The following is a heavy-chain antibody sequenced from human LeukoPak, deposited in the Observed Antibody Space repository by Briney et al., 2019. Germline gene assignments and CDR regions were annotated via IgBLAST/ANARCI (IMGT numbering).Heavy chain of an antibody. J-gene: IGHJ4*02. D-gene: IGHD3-10*01. CDR1: GFFFNTYW. CDR3: AREGSLEYYFDY. Sequence: GGSLRLSCAASGFFFNTYWMHWVRQAPGKGLVWVSRINSVGSKTSHADSVKGRFTISRDNAKNTLYLQMNGLRAEDTAVYYCAREGSLEYYFDYWGRGTLVTVSS. V-gene: IGHV3-74*01. CDR2: INSVGSKT.